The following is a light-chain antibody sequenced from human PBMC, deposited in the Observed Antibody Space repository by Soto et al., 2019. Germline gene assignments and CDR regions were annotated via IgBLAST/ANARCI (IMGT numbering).Light chain of an antibody. CDR2: AAS. CDR1: ESIISY. CDR3: QPSYSTPIT. Sequence: DIQMTQSPSSLSASVGDRATITCRASESIISYLNWYQQKPGKAPKLLIYAASSLQSGVPSRFRGSGAGTDFTLNIGSLQPEDFATYFCQPSYSTPITFGQGTRLEIK. J-gene: IGKJ5*01. V-gene: IGKV1-39*01.